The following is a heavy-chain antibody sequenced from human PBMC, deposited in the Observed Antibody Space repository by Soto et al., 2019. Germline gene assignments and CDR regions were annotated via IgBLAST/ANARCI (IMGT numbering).Heavy chain of an antibody. J-gene: IGHJ4*02. Sequence: ASLKVSCKSSGYTFSRYARHCVRQAPGQRLEWMGWINAGYGNTKSSQKFQDRVTISRDTSASTAYMELTSLRSEDTAVYYCARDTGDGTFDFWGQGTLVNVSS. CDR3: ARDTGDGTFDF. CDR2: INAGYGNT. D-gene: IGHD7-27*01. V-gene: IGHV1-3*01. CDR1: GYTFSRYA.